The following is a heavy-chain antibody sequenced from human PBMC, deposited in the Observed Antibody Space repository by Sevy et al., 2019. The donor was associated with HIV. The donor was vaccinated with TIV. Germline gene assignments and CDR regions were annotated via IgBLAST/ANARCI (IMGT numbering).Heavy chain of an antibody. D-gene: IGHD2-2*02. V-gene: IGHV4-59*01. J-gene: IGHJ4*02. Sequence: SETLSLTCDVSGGSISSYFWSWFRQPPGKGLEWIGYIYCSGSIDYNPSLKSRLTISLDESKNHFSLKLSSVTAADTAVYYCARDSAVIHRAIVYWGQGTLVTVSS. CDR1: GGSISSYF. CDR2: IYCSGSI. CDR3: ARDSAVIHRAIVY.